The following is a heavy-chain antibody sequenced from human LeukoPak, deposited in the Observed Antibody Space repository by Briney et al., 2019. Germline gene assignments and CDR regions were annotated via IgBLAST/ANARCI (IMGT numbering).Heavy chain of an antibody. CDR3: APRHCIRNTCYLGFDY. V-gene: IGHV3-23*01. J-gene: IGHJ4*02. Sequence: GGSLRLSCAASGFTFSSYAMSWVRQAPGKGLEWVSAISGSGGSTYYADSVKGRFTISRDNSKNTVYLQMNGLRVEDTAVYYCAPRHCIRNTCYLGFDYWGQGVLVTVSS. D-gene: IGHD2-2*01. CDR2: ISGSGGST. CDR1: GFTFSSYA.